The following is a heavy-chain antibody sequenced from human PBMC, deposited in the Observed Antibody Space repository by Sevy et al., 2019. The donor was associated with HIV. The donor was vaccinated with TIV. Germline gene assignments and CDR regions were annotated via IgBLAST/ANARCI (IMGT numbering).Heavy chain of an antibody. CDR1: GFTVSSNY. V-gene: IGHV3-53*01. CDR2: IYSGGST. Sequence: GGSLRLSCAASGFTVSSNYMSWVRQAPGKGLEWVSVIYSGGSTYYADSVKGRFTISRDNSKNTLYLQMNSLKAEDTAVYYCARAGYDGSGSYKNYYYGMDVWGQGTTVTVSS. J-gene: IGHJ6*02. CDR3: ARAGYDGSGSYKNYYYGMDV. D-gene: IGHD3-10*01.